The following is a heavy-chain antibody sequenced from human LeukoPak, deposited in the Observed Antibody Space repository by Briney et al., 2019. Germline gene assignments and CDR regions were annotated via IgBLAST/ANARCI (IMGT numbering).Heavy chain of an antibody. D-gene: IGHD1-26*01. CDR1: GGSISSSSYY. CDR2: IYYSGST. CDR3: ARDRVGLQH. V-gene: IGHV4-61*01. J-gene: IGHJ1*01. Sequence: SETLSLTCTVSGGSISSSSYYWSWIRQPPGKGLEWIGYIYYSGSTNYNPSLKSRVTISVDTSKNQFSLKVNSVTAADTAVYYCARDRVGLQHWGQGTLVTVSS.